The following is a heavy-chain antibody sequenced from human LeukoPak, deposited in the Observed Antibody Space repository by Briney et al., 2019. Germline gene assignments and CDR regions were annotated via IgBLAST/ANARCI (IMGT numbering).Heavy chain of an antibody. CDR1: GFTFSNYG. J-gene: IGHJ3*02. CDR3: ARGGLDHAFDI. Sequence: GGSLRLSCAASGFTFSNYGIHWVRQAPGKGLVWVSRINNDGISTIYSDSVKGRFTISRDNAKNTLYLQMNSLRAEDTAVYYCARGGLDHAFDIWGQGTMVTVSS. CDR2: INNDGIST. D-gene: IGHD3-9*01. V-gene: IGHV3-74*01.